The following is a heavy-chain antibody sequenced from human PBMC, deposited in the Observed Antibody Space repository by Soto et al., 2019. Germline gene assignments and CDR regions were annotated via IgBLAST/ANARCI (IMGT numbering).Heavy chain of an antibody. D-gene: IGHD2-2*01. CDR1: GYTFSNYG. CDR3: ASSFTSSQWRYGMDV. V-gene: IGHV1-18*01. J-gene: IGHJ6*02. CDR2: ISAYNGNT. Sequence: QVQLVQSGAEVKKPGASVKVSCKASGYTFSNYGFSWVRQAPGQRLEWMGWISAYNGNTNYAQKVQGRVPMTTDTSTGTAYMDLRSLRSDATAVYSCASSFTSSQWRYGMDVWGQGTTVTVSS.